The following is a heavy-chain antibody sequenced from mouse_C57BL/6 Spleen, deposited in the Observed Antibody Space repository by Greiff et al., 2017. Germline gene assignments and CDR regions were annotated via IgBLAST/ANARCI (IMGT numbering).Heavy chain of an antibody. Sequence: EVQLVESGGGLVKPGGSLKLSCAASGFTFSSYSMSWVRQTPEKRLEWVATISDGGSYTYYPDNVKGRFTISRDNAKNNLYLQMSHLKSEDTAMYYCARGGEEAMGCWGQGTSVTVSS. J-gene: IGHJ4*01. CDR1: GFTFSSYS. CDR3: ARGGEEAMGC. CDR2: ISDGGSYT. V-gene: IGHV5-4*01.